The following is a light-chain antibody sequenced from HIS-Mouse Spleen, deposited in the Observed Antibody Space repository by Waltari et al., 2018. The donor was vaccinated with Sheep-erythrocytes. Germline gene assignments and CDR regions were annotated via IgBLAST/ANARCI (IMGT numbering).Light chain of an antibody. CDR2: DVS. J-gene: IGLJ1*01. Sequence: QSALTQPRSVSGSPGQSVTISCPGTSSDVGGYNYVSWYQQHPGKAPKLMIYDVSKRPSGVPDRLSGSKSGNTASLTISGLQAEDEADYYGCSYAGSYNHVFATGTKVTVL. V-gene: IGLV2-11*01. CDR1: SSDVGGYNY. CDR3: CSYAGSYNHV.